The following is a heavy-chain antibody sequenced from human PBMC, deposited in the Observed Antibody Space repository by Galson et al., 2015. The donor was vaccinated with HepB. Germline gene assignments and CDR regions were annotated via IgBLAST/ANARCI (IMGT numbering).Heavy chain of an antibody. D-gene: IGHD3-22*01. Sequence: SLRLSCAASGFTFSSYAMHWARQAPGKGLEWVAVISYDGSNKYYADSVKGRFTISRDNSKNTLYLQMNSLRAEDTAVYYCARATYYYDSSGYHWGDYWGQGTLVTVSS. V-gene: IGHV3-30-3*01. CDR1: GFTFSSYA. CDR3: ARATYYYDSSGYHWGDY. J-gene: IGHJ4*02. CDR2: ISYDGSNK.